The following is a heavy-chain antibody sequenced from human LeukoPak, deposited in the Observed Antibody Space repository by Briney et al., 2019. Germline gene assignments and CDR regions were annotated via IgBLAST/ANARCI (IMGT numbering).Heavy chain of an antibody. CDR1: GFTFSSYG. CDR3: ARPMAGFGAFDI. D-gene: IGHD3-3*01. Sequence: GGSLRLSCAASGFTFSSYGMHWVRQAPGKGLEWVSDLYSGGNTYYADSVKGRFTISRDNSKNTLYLQLNSLRAEDTAVYYCARPMAGFGAFDIWGQGTMVTVSS. V-gene: IGHV3-53*01. J-gene: IGHJ3*02. CDR2: LYSGGNT.